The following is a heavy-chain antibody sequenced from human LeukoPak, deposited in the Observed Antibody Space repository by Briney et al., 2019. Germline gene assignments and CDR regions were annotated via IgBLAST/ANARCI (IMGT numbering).Heavy chain of an antibody. J-gene: IGHJ5*02. V-gene: IGHV4-38-2*01. D-gene: IGHD4-23*01. CDR2: TYHSGST. Sequence: KTSETLSLTCAVSGYSISSGYYWGWIRQPPGKGLEWIGSTYHSGSTYYNPSLKSRVTISVDTSKNQFSLKLSSVTAADTAVYYCARHGNADWFDPWGQGTLVTVSS. CDR1: GYSISSGYY. CDR3: ARHGNADWFDP.